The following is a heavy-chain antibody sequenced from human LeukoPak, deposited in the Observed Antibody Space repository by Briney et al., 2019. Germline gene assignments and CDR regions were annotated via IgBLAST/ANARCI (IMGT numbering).Heavy chain of an antibody. Sequence: GGSLRLSCAASGFTFSLYWMNWVRRAPGKGLEWVANIKQDGSEKNYVDSVKGRFTISRNNAKNSLYLQMNNLRVEDTAMYYCAGGTGFIIKDWGQGTLVTVSS. CDR3: AGGTGFIIKD. CDR2: IKQDGSEK. V-gene: IGHV3-7*03. D-gene: IGHD3-9*01. J-gene: IGHJ4*02. CDR1: GFTFSLYW.